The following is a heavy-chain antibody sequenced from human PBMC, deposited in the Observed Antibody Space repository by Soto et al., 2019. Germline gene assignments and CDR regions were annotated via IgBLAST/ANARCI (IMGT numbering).Heavy chain of an antibody. J-gene: IGHJ4*02. CDR3: ARXKLSDYVWGSYRYHFDY. CDR2: INHSGST. CDR1: GGSFSCYY. V-gene: IGHV4-34*01. D-gene: IGHD3-16*02. Sequence: PSGTLSLTCAVYGGSFSCYYWSWIRQPPGKGLEWIGEINHSGSTNYNPSLKSRVTISVDTSKNQFSLKLSSVTAADTAVYYCARXKLSDYVWGSYRYHFDYWGQGTVVTVSS.